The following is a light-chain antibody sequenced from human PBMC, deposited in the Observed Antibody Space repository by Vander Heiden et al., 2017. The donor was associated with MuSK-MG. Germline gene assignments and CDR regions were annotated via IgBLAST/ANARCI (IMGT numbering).Light chain of an antibody. CDR2: DVS. CDR1: SSDVGGYNY. V-gene: IGLV2-11*01. Sequence: QSAIPQPRSVSGSPGQSVTISCTGTSSDVGGYNYVSWYQQHPGKAPKLMIYDVSKRPSGVPDRCSGAKSGNTASLTISGLQAEDEADYYCCSYAGSYTSYVFGTGTKVTVL. J-gene: IGLJ1*01. CDR3: CSYAGSYTSYV.